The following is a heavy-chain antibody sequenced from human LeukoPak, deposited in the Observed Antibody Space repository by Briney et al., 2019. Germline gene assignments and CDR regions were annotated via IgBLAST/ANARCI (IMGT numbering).Heavy chain of an antibody. CDR3: ARDPYCSSTSCYFNYYYYYGMDV. J-gene: IGHJ6*04. Sequence: SVKVSCKASGGTFSSYAISWVRQAPGQGLEWMGGIIPIFGTANYAQKFQGRVTMTRDTSTSTVYMELSSLRSEDTAVYYCARDPYCSSTSCYFNYYYYYGMDVWGKGTTVTVSS. V-gene: IGHV1-69*05. D-gene: IGHD2-2*01. CDR1: GGTFSSYA. CDR2: IIPIFGTA.